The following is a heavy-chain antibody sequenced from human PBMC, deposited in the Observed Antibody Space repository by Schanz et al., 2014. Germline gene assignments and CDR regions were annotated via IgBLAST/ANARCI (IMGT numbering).Heavy chain of an antibody. CDR3: AKQHIVRGVIYLNWFDS. D-gene: IGHD3-10*01. CDR2: ISGRDGST. Sequence: EVQLVESGGGLIQPGGSLRLSCAASGFGFSSYSMNWVRQAPGKGLEWVSAISGRDGSTYYADSVRGRFTISRDNSKNPLYLQMNSLRAEDTAVYFCAKQHIVRGVIYLNWFDSWGQGTLVTVSS. J-gene: IGHJ5*01. CDR1: GFGFSSYS. V-gene: IGHV3-23*04.